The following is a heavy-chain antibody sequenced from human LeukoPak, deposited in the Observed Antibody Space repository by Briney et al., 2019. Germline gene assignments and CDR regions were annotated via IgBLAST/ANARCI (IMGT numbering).Heavy chain of an antibody. CDR3: ARDQERDSSGYYSAYYYGMDA. D-gene: IGHD3-22*01. Sequence: PGGSLRLSRAASGFTFSSYSMNWVRQAPGKGLEWVSSISSSSSYIYYADSVKGRFTISRDNAKNSLYLQMNSLRAEDTAVYYCARDQERDSSGYYSAYYYGMDAWGQGTTVTVSS. J-gene: IGHJ6*02. V-gene: IGHV3-21*01. CDR2: ISSSSSYI. CDR1: GFTFSSYS.